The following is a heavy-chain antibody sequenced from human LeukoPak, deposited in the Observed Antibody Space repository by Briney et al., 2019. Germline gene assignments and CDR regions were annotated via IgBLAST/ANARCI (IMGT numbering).Heavy chain of an antibody. CDR1: GDSVSSKSVS. D-gene: IGHD7-27*01. CDR2: TRYRSTWNT. J-gene: IGHJ4*02. V-gene: IGHV6-1*01. Sequence: PTLSLTCAISGDSVSSKSVSWNWVRQSPSGGLEYLGRTRYRSTWNTFYSLSVQGRITINADTSRNQVSLRLNSVTPEDTALYYCVRDFNWAFDYWGQGTLVTVSS. CDR3: VRDFNWAFDY.